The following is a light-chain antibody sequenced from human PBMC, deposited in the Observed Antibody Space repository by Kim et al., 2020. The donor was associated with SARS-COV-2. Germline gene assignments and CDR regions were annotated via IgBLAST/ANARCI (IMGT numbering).Light chain of an antibody. Sequence: ASVRLTGTPRSRHSSYAIAWDQQQPEKGPGHLLRVTSDGNLIKGDGIPDRFSGSRSGAERYLTISSLQSEDEADYYCQTWDTGIQIFGGGTQLTVL. CDR2: VTSDGNL. CDR3: QTWDTGIQI. J-gene: IGLJ2*01. CDR1: SRHSSYA. V-gene: IGLV4-69*01.